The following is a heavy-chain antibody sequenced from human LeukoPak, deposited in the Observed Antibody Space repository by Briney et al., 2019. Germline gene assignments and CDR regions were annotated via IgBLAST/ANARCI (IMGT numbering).Heavy chain of an antibody. V-gene: IGHV1-69*13. CDR3: ARVGYSSSWYPVGAFDI. Sequence: SVKVSCKASGGTFSSYAISWVRQAPGQGLEWMGGIIPIFGTANYAQKFQGRVTITADESTSTAYMELSSLRSEDTAVYYCARVGYSSSWYPVGAFDIWGQGTMVTVSS. D-gene: IGHD6-13*01. CDR1: GGTFSSYA. CDR2: IIPIFGTA. J-gene: IGHJ3*02.